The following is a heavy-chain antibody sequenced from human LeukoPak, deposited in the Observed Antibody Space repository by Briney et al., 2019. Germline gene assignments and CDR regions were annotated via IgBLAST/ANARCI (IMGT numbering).Heavy chain of an antibody. CDR3: TRDRPTGASRVFVVQ. CDR2: MSSGSRYI. Sequence: GGSLRLSCAASGFTFSSYAMTWVRQAPGKGLEWVSSMSSGSRYIYYADSVRGRFTISRDNAKNSLYLLTNSLRAGDTAVYYCTRDRPTGASRVFVVQWGQGTLVTVSS. D-gene: IGHD3-3*01. CDR1: GFTFSSYA. J-gene: IGHJ4*02. V-gene: IGHV3-21*01.